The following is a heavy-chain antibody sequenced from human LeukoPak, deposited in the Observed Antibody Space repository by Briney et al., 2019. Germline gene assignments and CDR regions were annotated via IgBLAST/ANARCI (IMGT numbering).Heavy chain of an antibody. Sequence: SVNVSCKASGGTFSSYAISWVQQAPGQGLEWMGGIIPIFGTANYAQKFQGRVTITADKSTSTAYMELSSLRSEDTAVYYCARIQGYCSCTSCGIDYWGEGTLVTVCS. D-gene: IGHD2-2*01. J-gene: IGHJ4*02. CDR3: ARIQGYCSCTSCGIDY. CDR1: GGTFSSYA. CDR2: IIPIFGTA. V-gene: IGHV1-69*06.